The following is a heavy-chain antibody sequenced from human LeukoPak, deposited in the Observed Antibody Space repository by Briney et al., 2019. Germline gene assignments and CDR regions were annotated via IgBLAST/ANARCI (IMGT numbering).Heavy chain of an antibody. CDR2: INPNSGGT. V-gene: IGHV1-2*02. D-gene: IGHD6-19*01. CDR3: ARVDSSGWPGDY. Sequence: ASVKVSCKASGYSFTGYYMHWVRQAPGQGLEWMGWINPNSGGTKYAQKFQGRVTMTRDTSISTAYMELSRLRSDDTAVYYCARVDSSGWPGDYWGQGTLVTVSS. J-gene: IGHJ4*02. CDR1: GYSFTGYY.